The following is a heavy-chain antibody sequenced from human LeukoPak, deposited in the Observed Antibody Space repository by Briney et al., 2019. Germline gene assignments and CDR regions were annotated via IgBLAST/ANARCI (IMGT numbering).Heavy chain of an antibody. V-gene: IGHV4-34*01. CDR2: MNHSGST. CDR3: ASWGATHHYFDY. J-gene: IGHJ4*02. Sequence: SETLSLTCAVYGGSFSGYYWSWIRQPPGKGLEWIGEMNHSGSTNYNPSLKSRVTISVDTSKNQFSLKLSSVTAADTAVYYCASWGATHHYFDYWGQGTLVTVSS. D-gene: IGHD1-26*01. CDR1: GGSFSGYY.